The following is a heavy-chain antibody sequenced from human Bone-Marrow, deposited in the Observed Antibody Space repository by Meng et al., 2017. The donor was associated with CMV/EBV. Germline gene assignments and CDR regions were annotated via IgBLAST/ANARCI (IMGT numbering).Heavy chain of an antibody. CDR2: KRYDGSNK. Sequence: GGSLRLSCAASGFTFSSYGMHWVRQAPGKGLEWVAFKRYDGSNKYYADSVKGRFTISRDNSKNALYLQMNSLRAEDTAVYYCAKDLAKARGVCSYWGQGTLVTVSS. V-gene: IGHV3-30*02. CDR3: AKDLAKARGVCSY. D-gene: IGHD3-10*01. J-gene: IGHJ4*02. CDR1: GFTFSSYG.